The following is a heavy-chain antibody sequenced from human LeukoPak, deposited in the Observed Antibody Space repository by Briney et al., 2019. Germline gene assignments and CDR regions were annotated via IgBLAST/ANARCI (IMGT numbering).Heavy chain of an antibody. J-gene: IGHJ4*02. D-gene: IGHD3-22*01. CDR1: GYTFTSYY. CDR2: INPSGGST. CDR3: ARFSYYYDSSVGFDY. V-gene: IGHV1-46*01. Sequence: ASVEVSCKASGYTFTSYYMHWVRQAPGQGLEWMGIINPSGGSTSYAQKFQGRVTMTRDTSTSTVYMELSSLRSEDTAVYYCARFSYYYDSSVGFDYWGQGTLVTVSS.